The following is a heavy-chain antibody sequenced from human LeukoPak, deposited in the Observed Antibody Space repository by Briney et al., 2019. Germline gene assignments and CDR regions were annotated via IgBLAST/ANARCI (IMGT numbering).Heavy chain of an antibody. CDR3: ARDFLGLHQDTRTNYYYYGMDV. D-gene: IGHD2-2*01. J-gene: IGHJ6*02. V-gene: IGHV1-46*01. CDR2: INPSGGST. Sequence: ASVKVSCKASGYTFTSYYMHWVRQAPGQGLEWMGIINPSGGSTSYAQKFQGRVTMTRDTSTSTAYMELSSLRSEDTAVYYCARDFLGLHQDTRTNYYYYGMDVWGQGTTVTVSS. CDR1: GYTFTSYY.